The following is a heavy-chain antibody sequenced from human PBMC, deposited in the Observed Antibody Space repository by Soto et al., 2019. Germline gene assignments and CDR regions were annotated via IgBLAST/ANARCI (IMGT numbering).Heavy chain of an antibody. J-gene: IGHJ6*03. V-gene: IGHV1-8*02. CDR3: ARGTVTYHMGILNYYYMDV. Sequence: GASVKVSCKASGYTFTSYDINWVRQATGQGLEWMGWMNPNSGNTGYAQKFQGRVTMTRNTSISTAYMELSSLRSEDTAVYYCARGTVTYHMGILNYYYMDVWGKGTTVTVS. CDR1: GYTFTSYD. CDR2: MNPNSGNT. D-gene: IGHD4-17*01.